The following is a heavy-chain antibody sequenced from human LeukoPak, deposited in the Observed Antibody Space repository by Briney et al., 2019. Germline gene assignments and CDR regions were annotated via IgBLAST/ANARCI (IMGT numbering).Heavy chain of an antibody. J-gene: IGHJ4*02. D-gene: IGHD3-10*01. CDR1: GFTFSSYS. V-gene: IGHV3-21*01. CDR2: ISSSSSYI. Sequence: GGSLRLSCAASGFTFSSYSMNWVRQAPGKGLEWVSSISSSSSYIYYADSVKGRFTISRDNAKNSLYLQMNSLRAEDTVVYYCAAQKHYGQRVDYWGQGTLVTVSS. CDR3: AAQKHYGQRVDY.